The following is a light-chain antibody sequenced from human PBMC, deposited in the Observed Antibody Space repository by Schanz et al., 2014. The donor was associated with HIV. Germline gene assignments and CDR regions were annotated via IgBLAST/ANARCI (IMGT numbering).Light chain of an antibody. CDR2: AAS. CDR3: QVLNSYPFT. J-gene: IGKJ4*01. CDR1: QGIRND. V-gene: IGKV1-17*01. Sequence: ILMTQSPSSLSASVGDTVTITCRTSQGIRNDLGWYQQKPGKAPRLLIYAASSLQSGVPSRFSGSGSGTEFTLTISSLQPDDFATYYCQVLNSYPFTFGGGTTVEIK.